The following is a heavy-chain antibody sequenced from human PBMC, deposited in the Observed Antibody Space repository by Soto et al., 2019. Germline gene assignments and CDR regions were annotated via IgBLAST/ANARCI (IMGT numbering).Heavy chain of an antibody. CDR2: FDPEDGET. CDR3: ATDQRYSYGPGDY. V-gene: IGHV1-24*01. D-gene: IGHD5-18*01. J-gene: IGHJ4*02. CDR1: GYTLTELS. Sequence: ASVKLSCKVSGYTLTELSMHWVRQVPGKGLEWMGGFDPEDGETIYAQKFQGRVTMTEDTSTDTAYMELSSLRSEDTAVYYCATDQRYSYGPGDYWGQGTLVTVSS.